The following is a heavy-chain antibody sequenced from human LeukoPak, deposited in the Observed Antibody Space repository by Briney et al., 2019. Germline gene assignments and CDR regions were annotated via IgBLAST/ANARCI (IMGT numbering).Heavy chain of an antibody. Sequence: GGSLRLSCVASGLIVSSNYMTWVRQAPGKGLEWVSIIYSAGSIDYADSVKGRFTISRDNSKNTVYLQMNNVTGADTAVYHCAREGRGTDAFDIWGQGTIVTVSS. D-gene: IGHD3-16*01. V-gene: IGHV3-66*01. CDR3: AREGRGTDAFDI. CDR2: IYSAGSI. CDR1: GLIVSSNY. J-gene: IGHJ3*02.